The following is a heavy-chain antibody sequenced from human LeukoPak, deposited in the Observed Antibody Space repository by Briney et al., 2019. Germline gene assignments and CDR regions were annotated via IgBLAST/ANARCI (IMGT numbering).Heavy chain of an antibody. CDR3: ARGDSSGWYHFDY. Sequence: PSETLSLTCTVSGGSISSGSYYWSWNRQPAGKGLEWIGRIYTSGSTNYNPSLKSRATISVDTSKNQFSLKLSSVPAADTAVYYCARGDSSGWYHFDYWGQGTLVTVSS. D-gene: IGHD6-19*01. V-gene: IGHV4-61*02. CDR2: IYTSGST. J-gene: IGHJ4*02. CDR1: GGSISSGSYY.